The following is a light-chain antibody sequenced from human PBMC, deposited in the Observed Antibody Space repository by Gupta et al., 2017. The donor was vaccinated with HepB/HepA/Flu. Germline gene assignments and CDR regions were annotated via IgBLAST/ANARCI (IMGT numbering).Light chain of an antibody. CDR3: NSRDSSGNHLV. CDR2: GKN. J-gene: IGLJ3*02. V-gene: IGLV3-19*01. Sequence: SSELTQDPAVSVALGQTVRITCQGDSLRSYYASWYQQQPGQAPVLVIYGKNNRPSGIPDRFSGSSSGTTASLTITGAQAEDEADYYCNSRDSSGNHLVFGGGTKLTVL. CDR1: SLRSYY.